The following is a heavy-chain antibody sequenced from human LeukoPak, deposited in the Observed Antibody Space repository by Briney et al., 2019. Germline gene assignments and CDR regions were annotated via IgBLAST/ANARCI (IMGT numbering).Heavy chain of an antibody. CDR1: GFSFSTYS. CDR3: ARWYSSGWYSDY. Sequence: PGGSLRLSCAASGFSFSTYSMIWVRQAPGKGLEWVSSVSGTSEYIYYADSVRGRFTISRDNAKNTVYLQMNSLRAEDTAVYYCARWYSSGWYSDYWGQGTLVTVSS. CDR2: VSGTSEYI. V-gene: IGHV3-21*06. J-gene: IGHJ4*02. D-gene: IGHD6-19*01.